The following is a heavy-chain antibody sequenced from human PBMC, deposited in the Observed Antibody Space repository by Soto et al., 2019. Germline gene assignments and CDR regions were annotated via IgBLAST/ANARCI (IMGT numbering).Heavy chain of an antibody. V-gene: IGHV3-21*01. CDR3: ARDAGYSYGYFDY. D-gene: IGHD5-18*01. CDR1: GFTFSSYS. J-gene: IGHJ4*02. Sequence: GESLKISCAASGFTFSSYSMNWVRQAPGKGLEWVSSISSSSSYIYYADSVKGRFTISRDNAKNSLYLQMNSLRAEDTAVYYCARDAGYSYGYFDYWGQGTLVTVSS. CDR2: ISSSSSYI.